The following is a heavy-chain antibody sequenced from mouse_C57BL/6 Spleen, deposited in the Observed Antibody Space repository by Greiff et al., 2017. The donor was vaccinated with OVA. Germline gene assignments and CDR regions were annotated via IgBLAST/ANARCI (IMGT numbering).Heavy chain of an antibody. Sequence: QVQLQQPGAELVRPGSSVKLSCKASGYTFTSYWMDWVKQRPGQGLEWIGNIYPADSETNYNQKFKDKATLTVDKSSSTAYMQLSSLASEDSAVYDCARGELTGTGAYWGQGTLVTVSA. V-gene: IGHV1-61*01. D-gene: IGHD4-1*01. CDR3: ARGELTGTGAY. CDR1: GYTFTSYW. CDR2: IYPADSET. J-gene: IGHJ3*01.